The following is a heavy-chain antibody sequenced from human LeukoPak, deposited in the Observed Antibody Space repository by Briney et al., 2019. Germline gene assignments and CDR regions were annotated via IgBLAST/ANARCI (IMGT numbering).Heavy chain of an antibody. D-gene: IGHD6-13*01. CDR1: GFIFSGYG. J-gene: IGHJ4*02. CDR2: IRYEGSNK. Sequence: PGGSLRLSCAASGFIFSGYGMHWVRQAPGKGLQWVTFIRYEGSNKYYADSVKGRFTISRDNSKNTLYLQMNSLRVEDTAVYYCAKESDVAAAGIDYWRQGTLVTVSS. V-gene: IGHV3-30*02. CDR3: AKESDVAAAGIDY.